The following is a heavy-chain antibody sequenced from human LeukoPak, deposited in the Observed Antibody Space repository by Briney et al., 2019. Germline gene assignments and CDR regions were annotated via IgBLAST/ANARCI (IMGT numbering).Heavy chain of an antibody. CDR3: ATTRGFDY. D-gene: IGHD1-1*01. CDR2: INSDGSEG. J-gene: IGHJ4*02. Sequence: PGGSLRLSCAVSGFTFSGFWMSWSRQAPGKGLEWVASINSDGSEGYYADVVKGRFTISRDNAKSSLFLQMNSLRTEDTAVYYCATTRGFDYWGQGTLVTVSS. V-gene: IGHV3-7*03. CDR1: GFTFSGFW.